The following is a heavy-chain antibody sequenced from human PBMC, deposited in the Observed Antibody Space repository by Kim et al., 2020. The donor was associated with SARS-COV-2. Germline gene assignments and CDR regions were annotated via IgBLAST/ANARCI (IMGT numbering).Heavy chain of an antibody. CDR2: INPSGGST. Sequence: ASVKVSCKASGYTFTSYYMHWVRQAPGQGLEWMGIINPSGGSTSYAQKFQGRVTMTRDTSTSTVYMELSSLRSEDTAVYYCARCRVRGGGGDADSSSWWRRPRDNWFDPWGQGTLVTVSS. CDR1: GYTFTSYY. J-gene: IGHJ5*02. CDR3: ARCRVRGGGGDADSSSWWRRPRDNWFDP. V-gene: IGHV1-46*01. D-gene: IGHD6-13*01.